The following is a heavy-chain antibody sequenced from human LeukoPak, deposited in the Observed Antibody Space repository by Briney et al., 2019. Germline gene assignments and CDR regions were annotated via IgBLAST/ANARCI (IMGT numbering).Heavy chain of an antibody. CDR3: ARETDLSSGWSSQGFDY. CDR2: ICSAGST. V-gene: IGHV3-66*01. Sequence: GGSLRLSCAASGFTVSSTFMSWVRQAPGKGLEWVSVICSAGSTYYAGSVKGRFTISRDNSSNTLFLQMDTLRAEDTAVYYCARETDLSSGWSSQGFDYWGQGTLVTVSS. CDR1: GFTVSSTF. J-gene: IGHJ4*02. D-gene: IGHD6-13*01.